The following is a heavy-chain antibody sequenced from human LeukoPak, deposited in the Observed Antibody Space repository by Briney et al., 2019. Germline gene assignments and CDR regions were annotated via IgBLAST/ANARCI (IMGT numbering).Heavy chain of an antibody. CDR1: GFTFSSYS. Sequence: GGSLRLSCAASGFTFSSYSMNWVRQAPGKGLEWVSSISSSSSYIYYADSVKGRFTISRDNAKNSLYLQMNSLRAEDTAVYYCARGSRTYHRHHLLLGPQDAFDIWGQGTMVTVSS. CDR3: ARGSRTYHRHHLLLGPQDAFDI. CDR2: ISSSSSYI. V-gene: IGHV3-21*01. D-gene: IGHD2-2*01. J-gene: IGHJ3*02.